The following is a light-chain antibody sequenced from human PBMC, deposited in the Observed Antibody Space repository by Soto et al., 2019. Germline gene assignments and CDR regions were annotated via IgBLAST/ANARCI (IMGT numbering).Light chain of an antibody. CDR1: QTISNY. V-gene: IGKV1-5*03. CDR2: RSS. J-gene: IGKJ1*01. CDR3: QQYYIYAT. Sequence: DIQMTQSPSTLSASVGDRVTITCRASQTISNYLTWYQQRPGKAPKLLIYRSSILQNGVPSRFSGSGSGTEFTLTISILQPDDFATYYCQQYYIYATFGQVTRVEI.